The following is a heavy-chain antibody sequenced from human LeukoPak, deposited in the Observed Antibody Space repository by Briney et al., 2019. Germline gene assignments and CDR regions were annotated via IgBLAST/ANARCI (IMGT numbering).Heavy chain of an antibody. D-gene: IGHD2-15*01. CDR1: GGSISSSSYY. CDR3: ARQGCSGGSCYSEFYFDY. J-gene: IGHJ4*02. V-gene: IGHV4-31*03. Sequence: SETLSLTCTVSGGSISSSSYYWGWIRQPPGKGLEWIGYIYYSGSTYYNPSLKSRVTISVDTSKNQFSLKLSSVTAADTAVYYCARQGCSGGSCYSEFYFDYWGQGTLVTVSS. CDR2: IYYSGST.